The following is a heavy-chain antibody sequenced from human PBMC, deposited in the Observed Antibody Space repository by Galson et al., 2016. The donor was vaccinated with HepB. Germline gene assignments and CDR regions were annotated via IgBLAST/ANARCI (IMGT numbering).Heavy chain of an antibody. J-gene: IGHJ6*03. CDR1: GDYISSYY. V-gene: IGHV4-4*07. Sequence: SETLSLTCTVSGDYISSYYWNWIRQPAGKGLEWIGRIYSSGNTNYNPSLKSRVPMSIDTPRNQFSVKLDSVTAADTAIYFCARSRDGYAMKGFGSPYYYYMDVWGKGTTVTVSS. CDR2: IYSSGNT. CDR3: ARSRDGYAMKGFGSPYYYYMDV. D-gene: IGHD2-8*01.